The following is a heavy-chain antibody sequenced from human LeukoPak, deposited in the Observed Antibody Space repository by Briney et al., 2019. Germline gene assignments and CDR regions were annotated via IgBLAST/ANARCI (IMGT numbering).Heavy chain of an antibody. Sequence: SETLSLTCPVSGGSISSYYWSWIRQPPGKGLEWIGYIYYSGSTNYNPSLKSRVTISVDTSKNQFSLKLSSVTAADTAVYYCARSGDYYDSSGYYSLDYWGQGTLVTVSS. CDR3: ARSGDYYDSSGYYSLDY. CDR2: IYYSGST. D-gene: IGHD3-22*01. V-gene: IGHV4-59*01. J-gene: IGHJ4*02. CDR1: GGSISSYY.